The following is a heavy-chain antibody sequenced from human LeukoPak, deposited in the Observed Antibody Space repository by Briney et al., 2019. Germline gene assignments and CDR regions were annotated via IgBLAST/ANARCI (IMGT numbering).Heavy chain of an antibody. CDR3: ARQRWLDGFDY. J-gene: IGHJ4*02. CDR2: INHSGST. V-gene: IGHV4-34*01. D-gene: IGHD6-19*01. CDR1: GGSFNGYY. Sequence: PSEALSLTCAVYGGSFNGYYWTWIRQPPGKGLEWIGEINHSGSTDYNPSLKSRVTISVDTSKNQFSLKLSSVTAADTAVYYCARQRWLDGFDYWGQGTLVTVSS.